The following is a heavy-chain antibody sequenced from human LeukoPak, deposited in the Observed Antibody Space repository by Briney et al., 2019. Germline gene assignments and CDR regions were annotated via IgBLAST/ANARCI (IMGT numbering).Heavy chain of an antibody. V-gene: IGHV3-30-3*01. D-gene: IGHD3-16*01. Sequence: GRSLRLSCAASGFTFSSYSMHWVRQAPGEGLEWVAVISYDGDNKKYTDSVMGRFTISRDNSKSTLYLQMSSLRAEDTAVYYCAGVPYDSGTYDYWGQGTLVTVSS. J-gene: IGHJ4*02. CDR3: AGVPYDSGTYDY. CDR1: GFTFSSYS. CDR2: ISYDGDNK.